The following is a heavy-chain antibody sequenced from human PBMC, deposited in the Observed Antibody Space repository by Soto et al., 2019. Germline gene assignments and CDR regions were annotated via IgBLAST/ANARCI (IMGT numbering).Heavy chain of an antibody. CDR1: GFTFSSND. V-gene: IGHV3-53*01. CDR2: IYSGGST. CDR3: ATRPLLPGAP. J-gene: IGHJ3*01. D-gene: IGHD3-22*01. Sequence: EVQLVESGGGLIQPGGSLRLSCAASGFTFSSNDMNWVRQAPGKGLEWVSLIYSGGSTFYADSVKGRFTISRDNSKNTLYLQMSSLRAQDTDVYYSATRPLLPGAPWGQGTMVTVSS.